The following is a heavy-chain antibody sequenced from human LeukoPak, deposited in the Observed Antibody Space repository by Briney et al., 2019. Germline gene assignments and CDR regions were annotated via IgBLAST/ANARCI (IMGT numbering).Heavy chain of an antibody. Sequence: GESLMISCKGSGYIFTSYWISWVRQMPGKGLEWMGRIDPSDSYTNYSPSFQGHVTISADKSISTAYLQWSSLKASDTAMYYCARHSLLWFGELGDAFDIWGQGTMVTVSS. J-gene: IGHJ3*02. CDR3: ARHSLLWFGELGDAFDI. V-gene: IGHV5-10-1*01. CDR2: IDPSDSYT. CDR1: GYIFTSYW. D-gene: IGHD3-10*01.